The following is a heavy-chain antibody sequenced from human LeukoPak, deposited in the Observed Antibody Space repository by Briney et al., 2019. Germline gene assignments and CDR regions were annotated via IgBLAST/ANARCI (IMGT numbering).Heavy chain of an antibody. V-gene: IGHV4-31*03. D-gene: IGHD6-19*01. CDR1: GGSVSSGGYY. CDR3: ARGKVAGTRFDY. Sequence: SETLSLTCTVSGGSVSSGGYYWSWIRHRPGEGLEWIGYIYYSGSTFYNPSLKSRLTISLDTSKDQFSLNLSSVTVVDTAVYYCARGKVAGTRFDYWGQGSLVTVSS. J-gene: IGHJ4*02. CDR2: IYYSGST.